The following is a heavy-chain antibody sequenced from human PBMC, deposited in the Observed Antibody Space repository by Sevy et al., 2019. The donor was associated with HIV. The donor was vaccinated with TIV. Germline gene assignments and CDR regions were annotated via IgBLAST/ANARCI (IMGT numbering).Heavy chain of an antibody. Sequence: GGSLRLSCAASGFTFSRFGMHWVRQAPGKGLVWLAVISYDTKTKHFADSLKGRIAISRDDTKNTVDLQINSLRVEDTAVYYCGKGAAAAAVLDVWGRGTLVTVSS. D-gene: IGHD6-13*01. CDR1: GFTFSRFG. J-gene: IGHJ4*02. V-gene: IGHV3-30*18. CDR2: ISYDTKTK. CDR3: GKGAAAAAVLDV.